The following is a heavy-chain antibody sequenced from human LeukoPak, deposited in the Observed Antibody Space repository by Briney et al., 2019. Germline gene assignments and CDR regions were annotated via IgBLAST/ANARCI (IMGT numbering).Heavy chain of an antibody. CDR1: GYTFTGYY. Sequence: ASVKVSCKASGYTFTGYYIHWVRQAPGQGLQWMGWVTPNSGGTHYAQKFQGGVTMTRDTSITTAYMELSRLRSDDTAVYYCARAEILYTAGGMDVWSQGITVTVSS. J-gene: IGHJ6*02. CDR2: VTPNSGGT. D-gene: IGHD2/OR15-2a*01. V-gene: IGHV1-2*02. CDR3: ARAEILYTAGGMDV.